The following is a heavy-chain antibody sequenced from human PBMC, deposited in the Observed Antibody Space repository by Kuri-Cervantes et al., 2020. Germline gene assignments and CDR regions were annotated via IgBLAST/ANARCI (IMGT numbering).Heavy chain of an antibody. J-gene: IGHJ3*02. D-gene: IGHD3-3*01. V-gene: IGHV1-46*01. CDR3: ARLITIFGGDAFDI. CDR1: GYTFSSYY. CDR2: INPSGTST. Sequence: ASVKVSCKASGYTFSSYYMHWVRQAPGQGLGWMGIINPSGTSTSYTQKFQGRVTMTRDTSTSTVYMELRSLRSDDTAVYYCARLITIFGGDAFDIWGQGTMVTVSS.